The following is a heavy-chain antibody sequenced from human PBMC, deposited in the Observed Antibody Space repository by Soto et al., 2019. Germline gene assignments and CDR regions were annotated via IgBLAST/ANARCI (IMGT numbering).Heavy chain of an antibody. CDR2: IYYSGST. V-gene: IGHV4-39*01. D-gene: IGHD3-22*01. CDR3: ESYRPYYDSSGYYKY. CDR1: GGSSSSSSYY. J-gene: IGHJ4*02. Sequence: SGTLSVTCTVFGGSSSSSSYYWVWIREPPGKGLEWIGSIYYSGSTYYNPSLKSRVTISVDTSKNQFSLKLSSVTAADTAVYYCESYRPYYDSSGYYKYWGQGTLVTVSS.